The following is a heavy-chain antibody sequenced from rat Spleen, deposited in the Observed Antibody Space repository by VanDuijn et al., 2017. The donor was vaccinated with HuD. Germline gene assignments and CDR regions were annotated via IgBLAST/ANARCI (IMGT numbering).Heavy chain of an antibody. CDR2: ITNASGRT. J-gene: IGHJ3*01. V-gene: IGHV5-31*01. D-gene: IGHD1-11*01. CDR1: GFTFNNYW. Sequence: EVQLVESGGGLVQPGGSLKLSCAASGFTFNNYWMTWIRQVPGKGLEWVASITNASGRTYYPDSVKGRFTISRDTAQNTLYLQMDSLRSEDTATYYCATEPLNYGGPHWFAYWGRGTLVTVSS. CDR3: ATEPLNYGGPHWFAY.